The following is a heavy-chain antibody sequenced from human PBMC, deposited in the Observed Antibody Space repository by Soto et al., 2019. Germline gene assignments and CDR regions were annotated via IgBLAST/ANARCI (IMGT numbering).Heavy chain of an antibody. Sequence: QVQLQESGPGLVKPSQTLSLTCTVSGGSISSGGYYWSWIRQHPGQGLEWIGYIYYSGSTYYNPSLKSRVTISVDTSKNQFSLKLSSVTAAATAVYYCARDPGSVSLRGEWYFDLWGRGTLVTVSS. V-gene: IGHV4-31*03. CDR2: IYYSGST. CDR3: ARDPGSVSLRGEWYFDL. D-gene: IGHD3-10*01. CDR1: GGSISSGGYY. J-gene: IGHJ2*01.